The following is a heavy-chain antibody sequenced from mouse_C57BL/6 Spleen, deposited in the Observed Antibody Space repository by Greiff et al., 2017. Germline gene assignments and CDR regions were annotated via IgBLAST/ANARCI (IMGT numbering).Heavy chain of an antibody. CDR3: ARRYYYGSSYPNYYAMDY. V-gene: IGHV1-76*01. CDR2: IYPGSGNT. Sequence: VQLVESGAELVRPGASVKLSCKASGYTFTDYYINWVKQRPGQGLEWIARIYPGSGNTYYNEKFKGKATLTAEKSSSTAYMQLSSLTSEDSAVYFCARRYYYGSSYPNYYAMDYWGQGTSVTVSS. J-gene: IGHJ4*01. CDR1: GYTFTDYY. D-gene: IGHD1-1*01.